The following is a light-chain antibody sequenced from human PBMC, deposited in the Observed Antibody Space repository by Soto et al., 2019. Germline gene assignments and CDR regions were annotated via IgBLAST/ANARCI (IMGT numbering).Light chain of an antibody. Sequence: DIQMTQSPSSLSASVGDRVTITCRPSQSISDHLNWYQQKPGEAPKLLIYVASSLQSDVPTRFSGSGSGTYFTLTISGLQAEDFATYFCQQSYSTPYTFGRGTKLEIK. J-gene: IGKJ2*01. V-gene: IGKV1-39*01. CDR3: QQSYSTPYT. CDR1: QSISDH. CDR2: VAS.